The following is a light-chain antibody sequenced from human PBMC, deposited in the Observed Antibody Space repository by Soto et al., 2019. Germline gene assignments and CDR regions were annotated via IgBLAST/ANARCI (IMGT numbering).Light chain of an antibody. CDR1: QSVSSY. J-gene: IGKJ4*01. CDR2: DAS. CDR3: QQRRSWPLT. Sequence: EIVLTQSPATLSLSPGERATLSCRASQSVSSYLAWYQQKPGQAPRLLIYDASNRATGIPARFSGSGSGTDFTLTISNLEPVDFAVYYCQQRRSWPLTFGGGTKVEIK. V-gene: IGKV3-11*01.